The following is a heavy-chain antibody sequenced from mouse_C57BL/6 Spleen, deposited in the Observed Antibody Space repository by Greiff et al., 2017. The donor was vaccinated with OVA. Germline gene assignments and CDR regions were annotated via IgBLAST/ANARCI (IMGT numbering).Heavy chain of an antibody. J-gene: IGHJ4*01. V-gene: IGHV3-6*01. D-gene: IGHD2-1*01. CDR2: ISYDGSN. CDR1: GYSITSGYY. CDR3: AREDYGNYEAMDY. Sequence: VQLKQSGPGLVKPSQSLSLTCSVTGYSITSGYYWNWIRQFPGNKLEWMGYISYDGSNNYNPSLKNRISITRDTSKNQFFLKLNSVTTEDTATYYCAREDYGNYEAMDYWGQGTSVTVSS.